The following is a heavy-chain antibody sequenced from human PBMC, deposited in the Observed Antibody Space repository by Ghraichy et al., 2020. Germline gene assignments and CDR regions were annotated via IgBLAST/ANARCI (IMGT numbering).Heavy chain of an antibody. CDR1: AFTFSNYA. V-gene: IGHV3-23*01. CDR3: ARDRGYSYSFDF. D-gene: IGHD5-18*01. CDR2: ISRSGDSS. J-gene: IGHJ4*02. Sequence: GGSLRLSCAVSAFTFSNYAMSWVRQAPGKGLEWVSAISRSGDSSYYADSVKGRFTISRDNSKNTLHLQMNSLRAEDTAVYYCARDRGYSYSFDFWGQGTLVTVSS.